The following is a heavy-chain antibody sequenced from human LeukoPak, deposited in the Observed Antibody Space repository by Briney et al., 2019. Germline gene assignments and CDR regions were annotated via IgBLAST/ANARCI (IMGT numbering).Heavy chain of an antibody. CDR1: GDSLSSNSAA. J-gene: IGHJ4*02. D-gene: IGHD3-10*01. CDR3: ASGRGALLH. Sequence: SQTLSLTCVLSGDSLSSNSAAWNWIRQSPSRGLEWLGRTYYRSKSYSYSAVSVKSRTIINPDTPKNPFSLQLNSVTHEDTAVYYCASGRGALLHWGQGILVTVSS. V-gene: IGHV6-1*01. CDR2: TYYRSKSYS.